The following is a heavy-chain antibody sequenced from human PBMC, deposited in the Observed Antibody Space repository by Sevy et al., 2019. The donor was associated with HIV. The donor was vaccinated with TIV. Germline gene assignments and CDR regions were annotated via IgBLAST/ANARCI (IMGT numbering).Heavy chain of an antibody. D-gene: IGHD2-15*01. J-gene: IGHJ4*02. V-gene: IGHV3-11*01. CDR3: ARVRVAAVDYYFDY. Sequence: GGSLRLSCAASGFTFSDYYMSWIRQAPGKGLEWVSYISSGGSTIYYADSVKGRFTISRDNAKNSLYLQMNSLRAEDTAVYYCARVRVAAVDYYFDYWGQGTLVTVSS. CDR1: GFTFSDYY. CDR2: ISSGGSTI.